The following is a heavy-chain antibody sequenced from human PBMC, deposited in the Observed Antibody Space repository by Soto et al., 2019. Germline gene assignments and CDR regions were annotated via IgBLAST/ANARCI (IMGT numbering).Heavy chain of an antibody. V-gene: IGHV4-31*03. CDR3: ARAPYDILTGYHYYYYYYMDV. J-gene: IGHJ6*03. Sequence: PSETLSLTCTVSGGSISSGGYYWSWIRQHPGKGLEWIGYIYYSGSTYYNPSLKSRVTISVDTSKNQFSLKLSSVTAADTAVYYCARAPYDILTGYHYYYYYYMDVWGKGTTVTVSS. CDR1: GGSISSGGYY. D-gene: IGHD3-9*01. CDR2: IYYSGST.